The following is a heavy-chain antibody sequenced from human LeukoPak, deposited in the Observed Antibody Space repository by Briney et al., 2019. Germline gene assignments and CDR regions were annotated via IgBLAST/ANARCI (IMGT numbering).Heavy chain of an antibody. D-gene: IGHD6-19*01. J-gene: IGHJ4*02. Sequence: ASVTVSCKASGYTFTSYGISWVRQAPGQGLEWMGWISAYNGNTNYAQKLQGRVTMTTDTSTSTAYMELRSLRSDDTAVYYCAVIAVAGKESDYWGQGTLVTVSS. V-gene: IGHV1-18*01. CDR3: AVIAVAGKESDY. CDR1: GYTFTSYG. CDR2: ISAYNGNT.